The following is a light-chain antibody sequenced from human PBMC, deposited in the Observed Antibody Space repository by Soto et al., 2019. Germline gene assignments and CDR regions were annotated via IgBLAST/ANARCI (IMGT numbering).Light chain of an antibody. CDR2: EAS. V-gene: IGKV1-5*03. CDR1: ESISSW. J-gene: IGKJ4*01. Sequence: DIQMTQSPSTLSASVGDRVTITCRASESISSWLAWYQQKPGKAPKLLIYEASSLESGVPSRFSGCGSGTEFTPAISSLQPDDFSTYSCQQYEAYPLTFGGGTKVEIK. CDR3: QQYEAYPLT.